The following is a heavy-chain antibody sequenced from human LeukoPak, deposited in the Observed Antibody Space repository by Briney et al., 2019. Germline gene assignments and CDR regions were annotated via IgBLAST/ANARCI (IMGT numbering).Heavy chain of an antibody. V-gene: IGHV2-5*02. D-gene: IGHD4-17*01. CDR2: IYWDDYK. J-gene: IGHJ4*02. CDR3: AHSNDYGAYGVFDY. CDR1: GFSLSTSGVG. Sequence: SGPTLVKRTQTLTLTCTFSGFSLSTSGVGVGWIRQPPGKALEWLALIYWDDYKRYSPFLKSRLTITKDTSKNQVVLTMTNMDPVDTATYCCAHSNDYGAYGVFDYWGQGTLVTVSS.